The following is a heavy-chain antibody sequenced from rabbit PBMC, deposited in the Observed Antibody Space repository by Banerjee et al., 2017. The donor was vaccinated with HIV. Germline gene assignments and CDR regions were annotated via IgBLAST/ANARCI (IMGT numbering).Heavy chain of an antibody. CDR2: IYTGSSGST. D-gene: IGHD1-1*01. Sequence: QQLVESGGGLVKPGASLTLTCKASGFSFSSGYDMCWVRQAPGKGLEWIACIYTGSSGSTYYASWVNGRFTISLDNAQNTLYLQLNSLTAADTATYFCARPNSGYYILWGPGTLVTVS. J-gene: IGHJ4*01. CDR3: ARPNSGYYIL. CDR1: GFSFSSGYD. V-gene: IGHV1S40*01.